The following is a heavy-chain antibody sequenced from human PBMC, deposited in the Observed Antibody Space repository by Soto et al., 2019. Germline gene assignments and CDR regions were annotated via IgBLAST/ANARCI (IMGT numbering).Heavy chain of an antibody. CDR2: ISGSGSTV. CDR1: GFIISDXD. J-gene: IGHJ4*02. CDR3: ARNPSGQWVVPLYCDL. D-gene: IGHD6-19*01. Sequence: LXLXCAASGFIISDXDMNWVRHAPGKGLEWVSYISGSGSTVYYADSVKGRFTISRDNAKNSVFLQINTLRVEDAAIYYCARNPSGQWVVPLYCDLWGQGTLGTVS. V-gene: IGHV3-48*03.